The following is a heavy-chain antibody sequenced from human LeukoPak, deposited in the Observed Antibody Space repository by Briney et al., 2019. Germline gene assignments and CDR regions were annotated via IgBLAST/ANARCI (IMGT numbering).Heavy chain of an antibody. V-gene: IGHV3-21*01. J-gene: IGHJ6*02. CDR3: ARMKVYDSSGYLPGGMDV. CDR2: ISSSSSYI. CDR1: GFTFSSYS. D-gene: IGHD3-22*01. Sequence: GGSLRLSCAASGFTFSSYSMNWVRQAPGKGLEWVSSISSSSSYIYYADSVKGRFTISRDNAKNSLYLQMNSLRAEDTAVYYCARMKVYDSSGYLPGGMDVWGQGTTVTVSS.